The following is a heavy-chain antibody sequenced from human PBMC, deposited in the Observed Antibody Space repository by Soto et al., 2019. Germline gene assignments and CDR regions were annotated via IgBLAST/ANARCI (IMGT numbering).Heavy chain of an antibody. V-gene: IGHV1-8*01. CDR1: GYAFTSYY. Sequence: ASAKLSCKESGYAFTSYYMNWARHDTGKGLEWMGWMNPNSGNTGYAQKFQGRVTMTRNTSISTAYMELSSLRSEDTAVYYCARGNYDYIWGSYRYELSWFDPWGQGTLVTVSS. J-gene: IGHJ5*02. CDR3: ARGNYDYIWGSYRYELSWFDP. D-gene: IGHD3-16*02. CDR2: MNPNSGNT.